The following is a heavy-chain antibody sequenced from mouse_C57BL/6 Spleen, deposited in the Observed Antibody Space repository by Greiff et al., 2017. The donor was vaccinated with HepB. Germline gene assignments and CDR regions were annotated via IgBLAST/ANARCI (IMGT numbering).Heavy chain of an antibody. J-gene: IGHJ2*01. CDR1: GYTFTSYW. D-gene: IGHD3-3*01. CDR2: IYPGNSDT. V-gene: IGHV1-5*01. CDR3: TREGWDEGYYFDY. Sequence: EVQLQQSGTVLARPGASVKMSCKTSGYTFTSYWMHWVKQRPGQGLEWIGAIYPGNSDTSYNQKFKGKAKLTAVTSASTAYMELSSLTNEDSAVYYCTREGWDEGYYFDYWGQGTTLTVSS.